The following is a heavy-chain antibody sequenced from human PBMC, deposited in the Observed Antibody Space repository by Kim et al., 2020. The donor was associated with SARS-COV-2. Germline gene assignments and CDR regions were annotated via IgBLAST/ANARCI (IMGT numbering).Heavy chain of an antibody. Sequence: SETLSLTCTVTGGSITTNTYHWGWIRQPPGKGLEWIGNIHYRGSTVYNPSLKSRVTMSVDTSKNRFSLKLTSVTAADTAVYYCGRHMCISGVCFILDFWG. CDR2: IHYRGST. CDR3: GRHMCISGVCFILDF. V-gene: IGHV4-39*01. J-gene: IGHJ6*01. CDR1: GGSITTNTYH. D-gene: IGHD2-8*02.